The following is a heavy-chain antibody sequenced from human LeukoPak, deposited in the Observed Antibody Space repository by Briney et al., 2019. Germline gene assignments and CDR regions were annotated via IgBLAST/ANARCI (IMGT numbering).Heavy chain of an antibody. CDR3: ARSGPYHLPPRPIDY. J-gene: IGHJ4*02. Sequence: GGSLRPSCAASGFTFSGHWMTWARQAPGKGLEWVANIKQEGSEQYYVDSVKGRFTISRDNAKNSLYLQMNRLRAEDTAIYYCARSGPYHLPPRPIDYWGQGTLVTVSS. D-gene: IGHD2-2*01. CDR1: GFTFSGHW. V-gene: IGHV3-7*01. CDR2: IKQEGSEQ.